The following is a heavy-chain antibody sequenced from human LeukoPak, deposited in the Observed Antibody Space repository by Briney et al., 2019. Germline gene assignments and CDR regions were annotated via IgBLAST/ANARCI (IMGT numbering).Heavy chain of an antibody. CDR2: ISYDGSYK. CDR3: AITGDYRSGYYYYCYGMDV. CDR1: RFTFSSYG. Sequence: GRSLRLSCAASRFTFSSYGMHWVRQAPGKGLEWVAVISYDGSYKYYADSVRGRFTISRDNSKNTLYLQMNSLRAEDTAVYYCAITGDYRSGYYYYCYGMDVWGQGTTVTVSS. J-gene: IGHJ6*02. D-gene: IGHD4-17*01. V-gene: IGHV3-30*03.